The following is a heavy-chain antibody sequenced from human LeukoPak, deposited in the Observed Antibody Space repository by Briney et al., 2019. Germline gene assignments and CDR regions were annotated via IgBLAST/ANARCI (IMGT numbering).Heavy chain of an antibody. V-gene: IGHV4-31*03. D-gene: IGHD2-15*01. CDR1: GGSISSGGNY. CDR2: IYYSGST. J-gene: IGHJ4*02. Sequence: SETLSLTCTVSGGSISSGGNYWSWIRQHPGKGLEWIGYIYYSGSTYYNPSLKSRVTISVDTSTSQFSLNLNSVTAADTAVYFCARAEGGTCQNWGQGTLVTVSS. CDR3: ARAEGGTCQN.